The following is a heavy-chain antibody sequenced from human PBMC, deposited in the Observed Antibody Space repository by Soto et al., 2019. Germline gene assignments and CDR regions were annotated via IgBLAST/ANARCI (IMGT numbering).Heavy chain of an antibody. V-gene: IGHV4-59*08. Sequence: SETLSLTCTVSGGSIRGYYWGWIRQPPGKGLEWIGYVYYSGSTNYNPSLMSRVTISVDTSKNQFSLKLSSVTAADTAVYYCARRFDGYNYGYSMDVWGQGTTVTVSS. D-gene: IGHD5-12*01. J-gene: IGHJ6*02. CDR1: GGSIRGYY. CDR3: ARRFDGYNYGYSMDV. CDR2: VYYSGST.